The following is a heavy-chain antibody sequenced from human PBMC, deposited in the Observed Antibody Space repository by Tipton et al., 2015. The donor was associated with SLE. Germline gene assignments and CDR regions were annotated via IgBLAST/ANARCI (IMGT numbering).Heavy chain of an antibody. J-gene: IGHJ4*02. CDR3: ARQWGSLDY. CDR2: VYYSGST. Sequence: TLSLTCTVSGVSITSGGYYWTWIRQHPGKALEWIGYVYYSGSTYYNPSLKSRVIMSVDTSKNQFSLNLSSVTAADTAVYYCARQWGSLDYWGQETLVTVSS. D-gene: IGHD1-26*01. V-gene: IGHV4-31*03. CDR1: GVSITSGGYY.